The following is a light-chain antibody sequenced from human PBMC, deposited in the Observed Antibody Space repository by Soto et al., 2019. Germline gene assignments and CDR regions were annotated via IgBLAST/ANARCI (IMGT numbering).Light chain of an antibody. CDR1: QSVNSY. CDR3: QHRANWPIT. CDR2: DAF. Sequence: DIVLTQSPVTLSLSPGERATLSCRASQSVNSYLAWYQQKPGQAPRLLIYDAFNRATGIPARFSGSGSGTDFTLTISSLEPEDCAVYYCQHRANWPITFGQGTRLEIK. V-gene: IGKV3-11*01. J-gene: IGKJ5*01.